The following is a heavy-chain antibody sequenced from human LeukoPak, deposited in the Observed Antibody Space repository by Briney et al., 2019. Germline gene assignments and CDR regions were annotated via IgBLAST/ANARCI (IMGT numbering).Heavy chain of an antibody. CDR1: GFTFSSYS. V-gene: IGHV3-21*01. J-gene: IGHJ4*02. CDR2: ISSSSSYI. D-gene: IGHD3-22*01. CDR3: ARDRSPDYYDSSGYYDFDY. Sequence: GGSLRLSCAASGFTFSSYSMNWVRQAPGKGLEWVSSISSSSSYIYHADSVKGRFTISRDNAKNSLYLQMNSLRAEDTAVYYCARDRSPDYYDSSGYYDFDYWGQGTLVTVSS.